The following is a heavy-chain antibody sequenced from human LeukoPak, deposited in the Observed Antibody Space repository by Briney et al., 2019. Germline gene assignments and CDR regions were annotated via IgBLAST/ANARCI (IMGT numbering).Heavy chain of an antibody. V-gene: IGHV1-2*02. CDR3: AREGAGRNDY. CDR2: INPNSGGT. CDR1: GYTLTGYY. D-gene: IGHD1-1*01. Sequence: ASVKVSCKASGYTLTGYYMHWVRQAPAQGLEGMGWINPNSGGTNYAQKFQGRVTMTRDTSINTAYMELSRLESDDSAVYYCAREGAGRNDYWGQGTLVTVSS. J-gene: IGHJ4*02.